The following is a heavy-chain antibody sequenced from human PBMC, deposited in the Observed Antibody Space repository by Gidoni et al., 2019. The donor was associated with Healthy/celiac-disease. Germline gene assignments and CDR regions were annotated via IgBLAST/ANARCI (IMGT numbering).Heavy chain of an antibody. D-gene: IGHD3-10*01. CDR3: ARDPFIYPDFDY. CDR2: INPNSGGT. CDR1: GYTFTGYY. Sequence: QVQLVQSGAEVKKPGASVKVSCKASGYTFTGYYMHWVRQAPGQGLEWMGWINPNSGGTNYAQKLQGRVTMTRDTSISTAYMELSRLRSDDTAVYYCARDPFIYPDFDYWGQGTLVTVSS. J-gene: IGHJ4*02. V-gene: IGHV1-2*02.